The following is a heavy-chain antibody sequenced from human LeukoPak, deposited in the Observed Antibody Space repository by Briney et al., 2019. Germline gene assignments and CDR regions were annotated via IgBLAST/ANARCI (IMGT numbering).Heavy chain of an antibody. Sequence: KPGGSLRLSCAASGFTFSSYSMNWVRQAPGKGLEWVSSISSSSSYIYYADSVKGRFTISRDNAKNSLYLQMNSLRAEDTAVYYCASGPENWNYVAPFLGYMDVWGKGTTVTVSS. CDR1: GFTFSSYS. J-gene: IGHJ6*03. V-gene: IGHV3-21*01. D-gene: IGHD1-7*01. CDR3: ASGPENWNYVAPFLGYMDV. CDR2: ISSSSSYI.